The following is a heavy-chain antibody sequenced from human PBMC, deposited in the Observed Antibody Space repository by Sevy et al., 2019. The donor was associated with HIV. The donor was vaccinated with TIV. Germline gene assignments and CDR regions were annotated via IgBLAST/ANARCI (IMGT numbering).Heavy chain of an antibody. V-gene: IGHV3-11*01. D-gene: IGHD2-15*01. CDR1: GFTFSDYY. J-gene: IGHJ6*02. CDR3: ARIGGCSGGSCYSLSQYGMDV. Sequence: GTLRLSCAASGFTFSDYYMSWIRQAPGKGLEWVSYISSSGSTIYYADSVKGRFTISRDNAKNSLYLQMNSLRAEDXXXYYCARIGGCSGGSCYSLSQYGMDVWGQGTTVTVSS. CDR2: ISSSGSTI.